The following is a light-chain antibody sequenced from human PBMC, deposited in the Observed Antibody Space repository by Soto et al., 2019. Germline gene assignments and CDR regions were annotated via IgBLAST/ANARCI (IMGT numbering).Light chain of an antibody. CDR3: QQYNNWPPWT. J-gene: IGKJ1*01. CDR1: QSVVSS. Sequence: ILMTQSPATLSVSRGERSTLXXRGSQSVVSSLAWYQQKHGQAPRLLXYGASTRATDVPARFSGSGSGTEFTLTICSLQSEDFAVYYCQQYNNWPPWTFGQGTKVDIK. CDR2: GAS. V-gene: IGKV3-15*01.